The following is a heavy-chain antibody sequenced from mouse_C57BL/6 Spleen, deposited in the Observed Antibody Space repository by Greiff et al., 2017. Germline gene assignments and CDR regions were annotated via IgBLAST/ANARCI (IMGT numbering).Heavy chain of an antibody. J-gene: IGHJ4*01. CDR3: ARREITTVVATPYYYAMDY. CDR2: IDPNSGGT. CDR1: GYTFTSYW. V-gene: IGHV1-72*01. D-gene: IGHD1-1*01. Sequence: VQLQQPGAELVKPGASVKLSCKASGYTFTSYWMHWVKQRPGRGLEWIGRIDPNSGGTKYNEKFKSKATLTVDKPSSTAYMQLSSLTSEDSAVYYCARREITTVVATPYYYAMDYWGQGTSVTVSS.